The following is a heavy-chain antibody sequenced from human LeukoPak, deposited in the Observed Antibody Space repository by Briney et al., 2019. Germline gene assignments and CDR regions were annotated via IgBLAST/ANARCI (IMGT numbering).Heavy chain of an antibody. CDR1: GGSISSGGYY. V-gene: IGHV4-31*03. CDR3: ARDIVVVPALPALGYYGMDV. J-gene: IGHJ6*02. D-gene: IGHD2-2*01. Sequence: PSETLSLTCTVSGGSISSGGYYWSWIRQHPGKGLEWIGYIYYSGSTYYNPSLKSRVTISVDTSKNQFSLKLSSVTAADTAVYYCARDIVVVPALPALGYYGMDVWGQGTTVTVSS. CDR2: IYYSGST.